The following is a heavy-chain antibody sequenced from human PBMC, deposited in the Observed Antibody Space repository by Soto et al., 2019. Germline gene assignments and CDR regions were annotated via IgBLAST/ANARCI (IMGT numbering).Heavy chain of an antibody. CDR1: GYSFTSHY. J-gene: IGHJ5*02. CDR2: IYPGGVNI. Sequence: ASVKVSCKAIGYSFTSHYMHWVRQAPGQGLEWMGTIYPGGVNIGYAQKFKGRVTMTKDTSTSTVYMELNSLTSEDTAVYYCARDQSWHDLVWWFFPWGQ. D-gene: IGHD1-1*01. CDR3: ARDQSWHDLVWWFFP. V-gene: IGHV1-46*03.